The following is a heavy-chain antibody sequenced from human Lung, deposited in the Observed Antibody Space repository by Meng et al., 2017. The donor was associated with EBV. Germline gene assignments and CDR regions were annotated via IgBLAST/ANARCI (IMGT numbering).Heavy chain of an antibody. CDR2: ISSRGGYT. J-gene: IGHJ4*02. CDR3: ARAHGLNDY. CDR1: GFTFSDYY. D-gene: IGHD5-24*01. Sequence: QVQLVESVGGLVKSGGSLRLSCVASGFTFSDYYMTWIRQAPGKGLEWLSYISSRGGYTDSADSVKGRFTISRDNAKNSVYLQMNSLRPDDTAVYYCARAHGLNDYWGLGTLVTVSS. V-gene: IGHV3-11*05.